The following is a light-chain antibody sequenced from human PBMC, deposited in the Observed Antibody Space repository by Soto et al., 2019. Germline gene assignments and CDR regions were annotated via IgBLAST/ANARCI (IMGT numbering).Light chain of an antibody. CDR3: TSYVGSRTPDFDV. J-gene: IGLJ1*01. CDR2: DVS. CDR1: SDDVGGYNY. Sequence: QSALTQPASVSGSPGQSITISCTGTSDDVGGYNYVSWYQQPPGKAPKLIIYDVSDRPSGISARFSGSKSGNTASLTISGLQAEDEADYYCTSYVGSRTPDFDVLGTGTKLTVL. V-gene: IGLV2-14*01.